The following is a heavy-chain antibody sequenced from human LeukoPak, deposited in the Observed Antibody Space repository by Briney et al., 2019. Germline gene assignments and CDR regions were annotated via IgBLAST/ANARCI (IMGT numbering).Heavy chain of an antibody. CDR3: ARGPSLYYYDSSGYPYYFDY. V-gene: IGHV3-48*03. J-gene: IGHJ4*02. CDR2: ISSSGSTI. CDR1: GFTFSSYE. D-gene: IGHD3-22*01. Sequence: GGSLRLSCAASGFTFSSYEMNWVRQAPGKGLEWVSYISSSGSTIYYADSVKGRFTISRDNAKNSLYLQMNSLRGEDTALYYCARGPSLYYYDSSGYPYYFDYWGQGTLVTVSS.